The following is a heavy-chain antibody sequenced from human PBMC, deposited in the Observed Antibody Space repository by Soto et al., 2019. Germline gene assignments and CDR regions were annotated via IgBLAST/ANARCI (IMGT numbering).Heavy chain of an antibody. CDR3: ARVRRRDSGMVDFGY. V-gene: IGHV5-10-1*01. CDR2: LDPKDSYT. CDR1: GYTFTDYW. Sequence: RGSLKISCRASGYTFTDYWISWVRQMPGKGLEWVGRLDPKDSYTDYSPSFQGHVSISSDQSLNPAILRWSCLKTTDTATYYCARVRRRDSGMVDFGYWGRGTLGTSAS. J-gene: IGHJ4*02. D-gene: IGHD2-15*01.